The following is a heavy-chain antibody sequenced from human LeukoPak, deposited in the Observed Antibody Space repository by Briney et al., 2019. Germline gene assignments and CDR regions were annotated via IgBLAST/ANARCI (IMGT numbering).Heavy chain of an antibody. CDR1: GFTFSSYA. D-gene: IGHD4-17*01. J-gene: IGHJ4*02. CDR3: ASPGLRYGDYDYFDY. Sequence: RGSLMLSCAASGFTFSSYAMHWVRQAPGKGLEWVAVISYDGSNKYYADSVKGRFTISRDNSKNTLYLQMNSLRAEDTAVYYCASPGLRYGDYDYFDYWGQGTLVTVSS. CDR2: ISYDGSNK. V-gene: IGHV3-30-3*01.